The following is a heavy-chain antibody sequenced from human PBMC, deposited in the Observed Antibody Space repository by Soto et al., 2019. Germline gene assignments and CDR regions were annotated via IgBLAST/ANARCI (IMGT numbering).Heavy chain of an antibody. J-gene: IGHJ4*02. CDR3: ARGSDRIRVAY. V-gene: IGHV4-59*11. D-gene: IGHD3-3*02. CDR2: VRDNWTT. CDR1: AGSISSPY. Sequence: SETLSLTCTVSAGSISSPYWSWIRQTPGKGLEWLGYVRDNWTTHYNPALKSRVTISVDSSKNEVSLKLRSVTAADTAVYYCARGSDRIRVAYWGQGTLVTVSS.